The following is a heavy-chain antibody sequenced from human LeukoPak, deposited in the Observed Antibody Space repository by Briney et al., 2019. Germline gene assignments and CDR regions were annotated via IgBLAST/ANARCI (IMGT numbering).Heavy chain of an antibody. D-gene: IGHD1-26*01. CDR3: AGLVGDIYYFDY. Sequence: SETLSLTCTVSGGSISSSSYYWGWIRQPPGKGLEWIGSIYYSGSTYYNPSLKSRVTISVDTSKNQFSLKLSSVTAADTAVYYCAGLVGDIYYFDYWGQGTLVTVSS. V-gene: IGHV4-39*01. CDR1: GGSISSSSYY. J-gene: IGHJ4*02. CDR2: IYYSGST.